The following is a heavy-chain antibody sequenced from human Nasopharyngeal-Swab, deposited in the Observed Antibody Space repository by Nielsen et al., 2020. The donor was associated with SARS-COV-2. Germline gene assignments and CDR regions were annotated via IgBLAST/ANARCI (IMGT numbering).Heavy chain of an antibody. CDR3: ARQYYDFWSGYQYYYYMDV. CDR2: IYPGDSDT. CDR1: GYSFTSYW. Sequence: KVSCKGSGYSFTSYWIGWVRQMPGKGLEWMGIIYPGDSDTRYSPSFQGQVTISAGKSISTAYLQWSSLKASDTAMYYCARQYYDFWSGYQYYYYMDVWGKGTTVTVSS. J-gene: IGHJ6*03. V-gene: IGHV5-51*01. D-gene: IGHD3-3*01.